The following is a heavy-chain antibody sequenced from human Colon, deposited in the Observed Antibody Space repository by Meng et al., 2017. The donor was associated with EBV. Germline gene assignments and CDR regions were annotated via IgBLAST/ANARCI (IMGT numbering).Heavy chain of an antibody. CDR3: ARVRVIPAAVGFDY. CDR1: GGSTSTSDW. Sequence: GPGFGQPSGTFSLNCAVSGGSTSTSDWWRWVRQPPGKGLEWIGEIYRGGGTNYSPSFKSRVTISVDTSNNHFSLKLSYVTAADTAVYYCARVRVIPAAVGFDYWGQGTLVTVSS. J-gene: IGHJ4*02. V-gene: IGHV4-4*02. CDR2: IYRGGGT. D-gene: IGHD2-2*01.